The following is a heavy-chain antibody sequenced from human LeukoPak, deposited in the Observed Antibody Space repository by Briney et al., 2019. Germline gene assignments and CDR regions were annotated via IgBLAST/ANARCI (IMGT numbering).Heavy chain of an antibody. D-gene: IGHD6-13*01. CDR2: ISYDGSNK. CDR3: AKEQQLGYGMDV. CDR1: GFTFGDYA. J-gene: IGHJ6*04. V-gene: IGHV3-30*18. Sequence: GGSLTLYCTASGFTFGDYAMDWVGQAPGLGLVGVAVISYDGSNKYYADSVKGRFTISRDNSRNTLYLQMNSLRAEDTAVYYCAKEQQLGYGMDVWGKGTTVTVSS.